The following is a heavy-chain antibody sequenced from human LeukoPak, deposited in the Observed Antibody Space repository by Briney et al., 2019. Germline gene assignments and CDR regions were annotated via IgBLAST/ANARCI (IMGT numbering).Heavy chain of an antibody. CDR1: GFTFRRYW. CDR2: IKQDGSER. D-gene: IGHD3-16*01. J-gene: IGHJ4*02. Sequence: QPGGSLRLSCAASGFTFRRYWMSWVSQAPGKGLEWVANIKQDGSERYYVDSVKGRFTISRDNAKNSLYLQMNSLRAEDTAVYYCARERTSYAYGLGVGYWGQGSLVTVSS. CDR3: ARERTSYAYGLGVGY. V-gene: IGHV3-7*01.